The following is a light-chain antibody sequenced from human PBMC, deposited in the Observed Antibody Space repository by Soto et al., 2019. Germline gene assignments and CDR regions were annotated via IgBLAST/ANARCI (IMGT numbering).Light chain of an antibody. CDR1: TSDVGSYNL. V-gene: IGLV2-23*01. CDR3: CSYAGSSTYV. Sequence: QSVLTEPACVSVSPGQSITVSCTGTTSDVGSYNLVSWYQQHPGKAPKLMIYEDYKRPSGVSNRFSGSKSGNTASLTISGLQAEDEADYYCCSYAGSSTYVFGTGTKVTVL. CDR2: EDY. J-gene: IGLJ1*01.